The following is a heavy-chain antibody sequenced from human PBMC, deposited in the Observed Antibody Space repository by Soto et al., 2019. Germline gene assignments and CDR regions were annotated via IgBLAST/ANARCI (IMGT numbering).Heavy chain of an antibody. CDR2: IIPIFGTI. Sequence: QVQLVQSGTEVRKPGSSVKVSCKASGGTFDSNAISWVRLAPGQGLEWMGGIIPIFGTINNAQKFQDRVTITPXGXAXIXXMELSSLRSEDTAIYYCAREGLAFGPGAVGGAFDIWGQGTLVTVSS. D-gene: IGHD3-3*02. J-gene: IGHJ3*02. CDR1: GGTFDSNA. CDR3: AREGLAFGPGAVGGAFDI. V-gene: IGHV1-69*05.